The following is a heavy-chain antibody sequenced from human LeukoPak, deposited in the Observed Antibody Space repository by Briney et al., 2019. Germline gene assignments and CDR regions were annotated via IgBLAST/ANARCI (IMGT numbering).Heavy chain of an antibody. D-gene: IGHD2-21*02. V-gene: IGHV3-7*01. J-gene: IGHJ6*03. Sequence: GSLRLSCAASGFTFSSYWMSWVRLAPGKGLEWVANIKQDGSEKYYVDSVKGRFTISRDNAKNSLYLQMNSLRAEDTAVYYCARLLAYCGGDCYSLPYYYYYMDVWGKGTTVTVSS. CDR3: ARLLAYCGGDCYSLPYYYYYMDV. CDR2: IKQDGSEK. CDR1: GFTFSSYW.